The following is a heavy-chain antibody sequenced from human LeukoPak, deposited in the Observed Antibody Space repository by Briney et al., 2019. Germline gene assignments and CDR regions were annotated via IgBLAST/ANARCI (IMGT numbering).Heavy chain of an antibody. V-gene: IGHV4-30-4*01. CDR3: ARGELVIKPYYYYGMDV. Sequence: SQTLSLTCTVSGGSISSGDYYWSWIRQPPGKGLEWIGYIYYSGSTYYNPSLKSRVTTSVDTSKNQFSLKLSSVTAADTAVYYCARGELVIKPYYYYGMDVWGKGTTVTVSS. D-gene: IGHD3/OR15-3a*01. J-gene: IGHJ6*04. CDR2: IYYSGST. CDR1: GGSISSGDYY.